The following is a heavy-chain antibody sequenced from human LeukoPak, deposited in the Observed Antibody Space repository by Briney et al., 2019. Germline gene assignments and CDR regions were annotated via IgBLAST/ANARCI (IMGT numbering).Heavy chain of an antibody. CDR1: GFTFSSYS. D-gene: IGHD6-6*01. CDR3: AKGGPYSSSPVDY. CDR2: ISNSGSHT. J-gene: IGHJ4*02. V-gene: IGHV3-21*04. Sequence: AGSLRLSCAASGFTFSSYSMNWVRQAPGKGLEWVSSISNSGSHTYYADSVKGRFTISRDNPKNTLHLQMNSLRAEDTAVYYCAKGGPYSSSPVDYWGQGTLVTVSS.